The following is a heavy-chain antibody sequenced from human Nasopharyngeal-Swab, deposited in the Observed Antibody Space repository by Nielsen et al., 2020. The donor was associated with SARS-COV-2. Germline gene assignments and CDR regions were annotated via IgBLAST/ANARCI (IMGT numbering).Heavy chain of an antibody. D-gene: IGHD1-26*01. CDR2: IYHSGST. CDR1: GGSISSGGYS. CDR3: AREGNSGFDY. J-gene: IGHJ4*02. V-gene: IGHV4-30-2*01. Sequence: SETLSLTCAVSGGSISSGGYSWSWIRQPPGKGLEWIGYIYHSGSTYYNPSLKSRVTTSVDRSKNQFSLKLSSVTAADTAVYYCAREGNSGFDYWGQGTLVTVSS.